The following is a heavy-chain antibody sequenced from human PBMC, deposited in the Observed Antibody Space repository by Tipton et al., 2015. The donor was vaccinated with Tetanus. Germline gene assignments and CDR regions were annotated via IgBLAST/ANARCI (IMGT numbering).Heavy chain of an antibody. V-gene: IGHV4-34*01. J-gene: IGHJ6*02. Sequence: TLSLTCAVYGGSFSGYYWSWIRQPPGKGLEWIGEINHSGSTNYNPSLKSRVTVSVDTSKNQFSLKLSSVTAADTAVYYCAKDDYDSRGSNYYYYYGLDVWGQGTTVTVSS. CDR2: INHSGST. CDR3: AKDDYDSRGSNYYYYYGLDV. D-gene: IGHD3-22*01. CDR1: GGSFSGYY.